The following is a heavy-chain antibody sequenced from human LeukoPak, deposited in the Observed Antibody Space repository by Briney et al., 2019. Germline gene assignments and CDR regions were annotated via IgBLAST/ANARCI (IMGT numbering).Heavy chain of an antibody. V-gene: IGHV4-59*11. Sequence: SETLSLTCTVSGGSISSHYWSWIRQPPGKGLEWIGYIYYSGSTNYNPSLKSRVTISVDTSKNQFSLKLSSVTAADTAVYYCARGGVTEFDPWGKGTTVTVSS. J-gene: IGHJ6*04. CDR1: GGSISSHY. CDR3: ARGGVTEFDP. D-gene: IGHD2-21*02. CDR2: IYYSGST.